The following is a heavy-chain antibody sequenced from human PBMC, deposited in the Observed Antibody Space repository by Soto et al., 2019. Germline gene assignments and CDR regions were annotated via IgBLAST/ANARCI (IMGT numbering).Heavy chain of an antibody. J-gene: IGHJ6*02. Sequence: EVQLLESGGGLVQAGGSLRLSCVASGFTFSTHAMSWVRQVPGKGLEWVSTISGSGGNIYYGESVKGRFTISRDDTKNTLYLDMNSLSVEDTAVYYCAKDPPWTVGPLAMDVWGQGTTVTVSS. D-gene: IGHD2-2*01. CDR1: GFTFSTHA. CDR3: AKDPPWTVGPLAMDV. V-gene: IGHV3-23*01. CDR2: ISGSGGNI.